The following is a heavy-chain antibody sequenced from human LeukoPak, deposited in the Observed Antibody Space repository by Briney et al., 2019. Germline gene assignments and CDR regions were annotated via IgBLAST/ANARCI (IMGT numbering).Heavy chain of an antibody. CDR1: GFTVSSNY. CDR2: IYSGGST. J-gene: IGHJ4*02. Sequence: PGGSLRLSCAASGFTVSSNYMSWVRQAPGKGLEWVSVIYSGGSTYYADSVKGRFTISRDNSKDTLYLQMNSLRAEDTAVYYCARGARIAVALYYFDYWGQGTLVTVSS. CDR3: ARGARIAVALYYFDY. V-gene: IGHV3-53*01. D-gene: IGHD6-19*01.